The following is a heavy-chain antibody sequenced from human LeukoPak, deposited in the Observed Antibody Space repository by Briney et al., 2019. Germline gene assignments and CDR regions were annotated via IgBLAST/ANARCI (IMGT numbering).Heavy chain of an antibody. CDR3: ARGRSLKASGWLLWHDFDY. V-gene: IGHV1-2*02. CDR2: INPNSGGT. CDR1: GYTFTGYY. D-gene: IGHD6-19*01. J-gene: IGHJ4*02. Sequence: ASVKVSCKASGYTFTGYYMHWVRQAPGQGLEWMGWINPNSGGTNYAQKFQGRVTMTRDTSISTAYMELSRLRSDDTAVYYCARGRSLKASGWLLWHDFDYWGQGTLVTVSS.